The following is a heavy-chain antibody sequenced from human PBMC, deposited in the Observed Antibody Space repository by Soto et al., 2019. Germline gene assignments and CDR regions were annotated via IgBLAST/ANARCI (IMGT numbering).Heavy chain of an antibody. D-gene: IGHD3-10*01. CDR1: GYSFTSYW. CDR2: IDPSDSYT. CDR3: ARHVFLYYYGSGSENWFDP. J-gene: IGHJ5*02. V-gene: IGHV5-10-1*01. Sequence: PGESLKISCKGSGYSFTSYWIGWVRQMPGKGLEWMGRIDPSDSYTNYSPSFQGHVTISADKSISTAYLQWSSLKASDTAMYYCARHVFLYYYGSGSENWFDPWGQGTLVTVS.